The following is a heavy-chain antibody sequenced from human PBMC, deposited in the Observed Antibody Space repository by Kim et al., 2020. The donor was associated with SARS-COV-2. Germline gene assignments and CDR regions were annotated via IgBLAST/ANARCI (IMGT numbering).Heavy chain of an antibody. V-gene: IGHV7-4-1*02. CDR1: GYTFTSYA. J-gene: IGHJ5*02. Sequence: ASVKVSCKASGYTFTSYAMNWVRQAPGQGLEWMGWINTNTGNPTYAQGFTGRFVFSLDTSVSTAYLQISSLKAEDTAVYYCARDILMAAAGTGGGDWFDPWGQGTLVTVSS. CDR2: INTNTGNP. D-gene: IGHD6-13*01. CDR3: ARDILMAAAGTGGGDWFDP.